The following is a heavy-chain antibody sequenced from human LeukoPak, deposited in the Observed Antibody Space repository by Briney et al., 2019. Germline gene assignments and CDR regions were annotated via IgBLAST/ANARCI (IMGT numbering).Heavy chain of an antibody. CDR3: ARYYDVLTAYNLPGFDP. J-gene: IGHJ5*02. Sequence: SETLSLPCAGYGGSFSGYYWSWIRQPPAKGLEWIGEINHSGSTNDNPSLKSRVTISVDTSKNQFSLKLSSVTAADTAVYYCARYYDVLTAYNLPGFDPWGQGTLVTVSS. CDR1: GGSFSGYY. V-gene: IGHV4-34*01. CDR2: INHSGST. D-gene: IGHD3-9*01.